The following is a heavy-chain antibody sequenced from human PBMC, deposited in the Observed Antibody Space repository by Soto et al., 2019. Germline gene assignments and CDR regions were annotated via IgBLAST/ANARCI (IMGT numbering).Heavy chain of an antibody. V-gene: IGHV4-39*01. CDR1: GGSISSDSYY. J-gene: IGHJ6*02. CDR3: ACIFSGGYGYGFYYYGMDV. CDR2: IYYSGST. Sequence: SETLSLTCTVSGGSISSDSYYWGWIRQPPGKGLEWIGSIYYSGSTYYNPSLKSRVTISVDTSKNQFSLKLSSVTAADTAVYYCACIFSGGYGYGFYYYGMDVWGQGTTVTVSS. D-gene: IGHD5-18*01.